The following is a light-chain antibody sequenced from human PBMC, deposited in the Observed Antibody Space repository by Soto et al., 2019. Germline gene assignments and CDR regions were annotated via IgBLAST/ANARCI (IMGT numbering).Light chain of an antibody. J-gene: IGLJ2*01. CDR3: STLDDNLTVV. Sequence: QSVLTQPPSVSEAPGQRVTISCSGSSSNVGKNDVNWYQQLPGEPPRLLIYSNNLRPSRVSDRFSASKSGTSASLAISGLQSEDEADYYCSTLDDNLTVVFGRGTKLTVL. CDR1: SSNVGKND. CDR2: SNN. V-gene: IGLV1-36*01.